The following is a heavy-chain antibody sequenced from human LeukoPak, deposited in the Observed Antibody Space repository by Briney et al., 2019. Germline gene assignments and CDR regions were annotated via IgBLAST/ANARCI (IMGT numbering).Heavy chain of an antibody. V-gene: IGHV4-39*01. CDR1: GGSISSSSYH. D-gene: IGHD5-18*01. CDR2: IYYSGNT. J-gene: IGHJ4*02. CDR3: ATLDKALVTPFFDY. Sequence: PSETLSLTCTVSGGSISSSSYHWGWIRQPPGKGLEWIGSIYYSGNTYYNPSLQSRVTLSVDTSKNQFSLKLSSVTAADTAVYYCATLDKALVTPFFDYWGQGTLVTVSS.